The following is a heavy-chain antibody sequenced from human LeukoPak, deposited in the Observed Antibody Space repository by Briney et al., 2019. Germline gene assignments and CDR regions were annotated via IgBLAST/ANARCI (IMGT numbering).Heavy chain of an antibody. V-gene: IGHV3-7*01. Sequence: GGSLRLSCAASGFTFSSYWMSWVRQAPGKGLEWVANIKQDGSEKYYVDSVKGRFTISRDNAKNSLYLQMNSLRAEDTAVYYCARDLTMGPIVVVPAALNFDYWGQGTLVTVSS. D-gene: IGHD2-2*01. CDR2: IKQDGSEK. CDR3: ARDLTMGPIVVVPAALNFDY. CDR1: GFTFSSYW. J-gene: IGHJ4*02.